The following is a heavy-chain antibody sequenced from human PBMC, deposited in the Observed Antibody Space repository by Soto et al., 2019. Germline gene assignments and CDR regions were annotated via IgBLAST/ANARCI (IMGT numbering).Heavy chain of an antibody. V-gene: IGHV4-59*01. J-gene: IGHJ4*02. CDR2: IYYSGST. CDR3: AGGTDGKKVAY. D-gene: IGHD5-12*01. Sequence: PSETLSLTCTVSGGSISSYYWSWIRQPPGKGLEWIGYIYYSGSTNYNPSLKSRVTMSVDMSKNHFSLKLSSVTAADTAVYYCAGGTDGKKVAYWGQGTLVTVSS. CDR1: GGSISSYY.